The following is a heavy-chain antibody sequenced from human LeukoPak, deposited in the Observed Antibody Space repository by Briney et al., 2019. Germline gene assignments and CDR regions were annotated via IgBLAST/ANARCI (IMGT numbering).Heavy chain of an antibody. V-gene: IGHV4-39*01. Sequence: SETLSLTCTVSGGSISSSSHYWGWIRQPPGKGLEWIGSIYYSGSTYYNPSLKSRVTISVDTSKNQFSLKLSSVTAADTAVYYCARLGVARSPDYWGQGTLVTVSS. D-gene: IGHD3-3*01. J-gene: IGHJ4*02. CDR2: IYYSGST. CDR3: ARLGVARSPDY. CDR1: GGSISSSSHY.